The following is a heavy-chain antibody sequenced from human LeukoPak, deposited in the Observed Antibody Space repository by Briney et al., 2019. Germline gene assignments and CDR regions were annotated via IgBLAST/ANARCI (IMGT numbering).Heavy chain of an antibody. D-gene: IGHD3-9*01. Sequence: PGGSLRLSCAASGFTFSDHWMNWVRQAPGKGLEWVANIKPDGSEEYYVDSVKGRFTVSRDNARNSMYLQINSLRAGDTAVYYCARLRYFDPSHYFDYWGQGSLVTVSS. J-gene: IGHJ4*02. V-gene: IGHV3-7*01. CDR1: GFTFSDHW. CDR3: ARLRYFDPSHYFDY. CDR2: IKPDGSEE.